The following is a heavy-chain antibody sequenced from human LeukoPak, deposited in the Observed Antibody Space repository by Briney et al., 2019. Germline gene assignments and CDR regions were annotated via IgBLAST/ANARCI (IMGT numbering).Heavy chain of an antibody. CDR3: AKDPYRVVFATGNYLDP. V-gene: IGHV3-30*18. D-gene: IGHD2-15*01. CDR1: GFTFSNYG. CDR2: ISSDETNI. Sequence: GRSLTLSCATSGFTFSNYGMHWVRQAPGKGLEWVAVISSDETNIRYGDSVRGRFTVSRDNAKNTVYLQMNSLGADDTAVYYSAKDPYRVVFATGNYLDPWGQGTLVTVSS. J-gene: IGHJ5*02.